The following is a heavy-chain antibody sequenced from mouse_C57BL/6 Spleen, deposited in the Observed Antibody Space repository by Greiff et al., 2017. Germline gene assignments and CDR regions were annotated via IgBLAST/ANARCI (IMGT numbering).Heavy chain of an antibody. CDR2: IYPGNSDT. Sequence: EVKLQQSGTVLARPGASVKMSCKTSGYTFTSYWMHWVKQRPGQGLEWIGAIYPGNSDTSYNQKFKGQAKLTAVTSARTAYMELSSLTNKDAAVCYCSGEGAFGSSDYYAYWGQGTTLTVSA. CDR3: SGEGAFGSSDYYAY. J-gene: IGHJ2*01. CDR1: GYTFTSYW. V-gene: IGHV1-5*01. D-gene: IGHD1-1*01.